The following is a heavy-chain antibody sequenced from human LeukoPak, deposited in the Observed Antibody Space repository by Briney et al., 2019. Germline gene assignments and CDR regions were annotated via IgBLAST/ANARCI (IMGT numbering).Heavy chain of an antibody. Sequence: GESLKISCKASGYTFTSYGISWVRQAPGQGLEWMGWISAYNGNTNYAQKLQGRVTMTTDTSTSTAYMELRSLRSDDTAVYYCARNKGLRYFDWFLRHWGQGTLVTVSS. CDR3: ARNKGLRYFDWFLRH. CDR1: GYTFTSYG. D-gene: IGHD3-9*01. J-gene: IGHJ4*02. V-gene: IGHV1-18*01. CDR2: ISAYNGNT.